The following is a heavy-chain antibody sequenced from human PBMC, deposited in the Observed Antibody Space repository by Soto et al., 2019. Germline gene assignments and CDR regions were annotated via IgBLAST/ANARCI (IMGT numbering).Heavy chain of an antibody. CDR1: GYTFTGYY. V-gene: IGHV1-2*04. Sequence: ASVKVSCKASGYTFTGYYMHWVRQAPGQGLEWMGWINPNSGGTNYAQKFQGWVTMTRDTSISTTYMELSRLRSDDTAVYYCARGYYYDSSGPNFDYWGQGTRVTVSS. D-gene: IGHD3-22*01. J-gene: IGHJ4*02. CDR3: ARGYYYDSSGPNFDY. CDR2: INPNSGGT.